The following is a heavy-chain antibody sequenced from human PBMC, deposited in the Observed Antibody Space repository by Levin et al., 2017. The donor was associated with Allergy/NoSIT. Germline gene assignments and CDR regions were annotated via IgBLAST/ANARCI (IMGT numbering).Heavy chain of an antibody. CDR2: IRGSGGST. V-gene: IGHV3-23*01. Sequence: PGESLKISCAASGFTFSNYAMSWVRQTPGKGLEWVSFIRGSGGSTHYASSFPFLFPISRDNSKHMLYLQMNSLRGEDTAVYFCAKNYDFWSGPFDYWGQGTLVTVSS. CDR1: GFTFSNYA. D-gene: IGHD3-3*01. J-gene: IGHJ4*02. CDR3: AKNYDFWSGPFDY.